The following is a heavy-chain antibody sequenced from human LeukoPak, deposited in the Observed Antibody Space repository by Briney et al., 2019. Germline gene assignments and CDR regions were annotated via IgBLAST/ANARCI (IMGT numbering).Heavy chain of an antibody. CDR2: LYYSGST. D-gene: IGHD3-22*01. V-gene: IGHV4-39*07. J-gene: IGHJ4*02. CDR1: GGSITNYY. CDR3: ARVDDGTMIVVVPPTVDY. Sequence: SETLSLTCTVSGGSITNYYWGWIRQPPGKGLEWIGSLYYSGSTYYNPSLKSRVTISADTSKSQFSLNLSSVTAADTAVYYCARVDDGTMIVVVPPTVDYWGQGTLVTVSS.